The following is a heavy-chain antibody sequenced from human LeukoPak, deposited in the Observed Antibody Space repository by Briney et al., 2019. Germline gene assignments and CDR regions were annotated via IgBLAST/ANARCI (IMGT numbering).Heavy chain of an antibody. CDR2: IYTSGST. CDR1: SGSISSYY. V-gene: IGHV4-4*07. J-gene: IGHJ4*02. Sequence: SETLSLTCTVSSGSISSYYWSWIRQPAGKGLEWIGRIYTSGSTNYNPSLKSRVTMSVDTSKNQFSLKLSSVTAADTAVYYCARSSSTSTPTTYFDYWGQGTLVTVSS. D-gene: IGHD2-2*01. CDR3: ARSSSTSTPTTYFDY.